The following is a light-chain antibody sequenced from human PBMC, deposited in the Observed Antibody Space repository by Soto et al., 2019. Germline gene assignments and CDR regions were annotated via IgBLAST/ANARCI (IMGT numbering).Light chain of an antibody. J-gene: IGLJ3*02. CDR2: GNS. V-gene: IGLV1-40*01. CDR3: QSYDSSRSGSV. CDR1: SSNIGAGYD. Sequence: QSVLTQPPSVSGAPGQRDTISCTGSSSNIGAGYDVHWYQQLPGTAPKLLIYGNSNRPSGVPDRFSGSKSGTSASLAITGLQAEDEADYYCQSYDSSRSGSVFGGGTKLTVL.